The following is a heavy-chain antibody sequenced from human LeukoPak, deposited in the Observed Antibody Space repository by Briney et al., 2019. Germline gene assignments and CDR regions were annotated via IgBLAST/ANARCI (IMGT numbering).Heavy chain of an antibody. CDR3: ARDNRVRGVISYYYYMVV. J-gene: IGHJ6*03. D-gene: IGHD3-10*01. V-gene: IGHV3-7*01. Sequence: PGGSLRLSCAASGFTFSSYWMSWVRQAPGKGLEWVANINEDGSEKYYMDSVKGRFTISRDNAKNSLYLQMNSLRAEDTAVYYCARDNRVRGVISYYYYMVVWGKGTTVTVSS. CDR2: INEDGSEK. CDR1: GFTFSSYW.